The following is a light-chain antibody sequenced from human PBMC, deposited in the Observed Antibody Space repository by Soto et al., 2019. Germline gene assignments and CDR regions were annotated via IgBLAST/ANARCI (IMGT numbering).Light chain of an antibody. V-gene: IGKV1-8*01. Sequence: AIRMTQSPSSFSASTGDRVTITCRASQGISSYLAWYQQKPGKAPKLLIYAASTVQSGVPSRFSGSGSGTDFTLTIRRLQSEYFATYYCHQYYTYPQYTFGQGTKLESK. CDR2: AAS. CDR1: QGISSY. J-gene: IGKJ2*01. CDR3: HQYYTYPQYT.